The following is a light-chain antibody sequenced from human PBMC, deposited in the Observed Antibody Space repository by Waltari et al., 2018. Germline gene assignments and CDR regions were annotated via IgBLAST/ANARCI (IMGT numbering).Light chain of an antibody. J-gene: IGKJ4*01. CDR3: QQYDGSVVT. CDR1: QTITGSW. V-gene: IGKV3-20*01. CDR2: GAS. Sequence: EIVLTQSPGTLSVSPGERVPVSGRASQTITGSWLTWYHQKPGQAPRLLIYGASNRAPGIPDRFSGSGSGTDFTLTISRLEPEDSAVYYCQQYDGSVVTFGGGTKVEIK.